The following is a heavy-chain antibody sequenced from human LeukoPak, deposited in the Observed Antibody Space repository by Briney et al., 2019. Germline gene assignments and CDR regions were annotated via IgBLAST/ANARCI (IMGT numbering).Heavy chain of an antibody. D-gene: IGHD7-27*01. J-gene: IGHJ4*02. V-gene: IGHV3-21*01. Sequence: GGSLRLSCAASGFTFSSYSMNWVRQAPGKGLEWVSSISSGSYYISYADSVKGRFTISRDNAKNSLYLQMNSLRAEDTAVYYCASNAWGFYYFDYWGQGTLVTVSS. CDR1: GFTFSSYS. CDR3: ASNAWGFYYFDY. CDR2: ISSGSYYI.